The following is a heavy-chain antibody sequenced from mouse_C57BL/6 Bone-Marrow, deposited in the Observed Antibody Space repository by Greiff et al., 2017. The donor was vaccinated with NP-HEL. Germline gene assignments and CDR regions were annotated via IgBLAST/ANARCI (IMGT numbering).Heavy chain of an antibody. CDR1: GYTFTSYW. D-gene: IGHD2-5*01. V-gene: IGHV1-52*01. J-gene: IGHJ1*03. Sequence: QVQLKQPGAELVRPGSSVKLSCKASGYTFTSYWMHWVKQRPIQGLEWIGNIDPSDSETHYNQKFKDKATLTVDKSSSTAYMQLSSLTSEDSAVYYCAREAYYSNYGYFDVWGTGTTVTVSS. CDR3: AREAYYSNYGYFDV. CDR2: IDPSDSET.